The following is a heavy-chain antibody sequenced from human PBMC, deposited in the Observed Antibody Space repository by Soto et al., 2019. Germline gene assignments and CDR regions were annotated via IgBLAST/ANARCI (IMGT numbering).Heavy chain of an antibody. V-gene: IGHV3-30-3*01. CDR2: ISYDGSNK. CDR1: GFTFSSYA. CDR3: ARGSSWGEAFDY. Sequence: QVQLVESGGGVVQPGRSLRLSCAASGFTFSSYAMHWVRQAPGKGLEWVAVISYDGSNKYYADSVKGRFTISRDNSKNTLYLQMNSLRAEDTAVYYCARGSSWGEAFDYWGQGTLVTVSS. J-gene: IGHJ4*02. D-gene: IGHD3-16*01.